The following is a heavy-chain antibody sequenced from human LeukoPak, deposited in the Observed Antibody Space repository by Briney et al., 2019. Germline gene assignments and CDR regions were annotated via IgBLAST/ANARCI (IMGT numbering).Heavy chain of an antibody. J-gene: IGHJ6*03. Sequence: GGSLRLSCAASLFTYSNYWMSWVRQARGKGLEWVAHINQDGGEKYYVYSVKGRFTISRDKAKISVYVQMNSLRAEDTAVYYCAIVSNNYYYFYMDVWGKGTTVTVSS. D-gene: IGHD2/OR15-2a*01. CDR1: LFTYSNYW. V-gene: IGHV3-7*01. CDR2: INQDGGEK. CDR3: AIVSNNYYYFYMDV.